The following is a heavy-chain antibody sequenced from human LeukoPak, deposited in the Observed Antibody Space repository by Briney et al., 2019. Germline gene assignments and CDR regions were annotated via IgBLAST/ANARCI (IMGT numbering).Heavy chain of an antibody. CDR3: ATDWGLGPRRCSESMWYFDV. CDR1: AFNFKNAW. V-gene: IGHV3-15*05. J-gene: IGHJ2*01. Sequence: GGSLRLSCAASAFNFKNAWMNWVRQAPGKGLEWVGRIRSNSDGGTADYAAPVKGRFIISRDDSKNTLYLQLNSPKTEDTGMYYCATDWGLGPRRCSESMWYFDVWGRGTLVTVSS. CDR2: IRSNSDGGTA. D-gene: IGHD3-16*01.